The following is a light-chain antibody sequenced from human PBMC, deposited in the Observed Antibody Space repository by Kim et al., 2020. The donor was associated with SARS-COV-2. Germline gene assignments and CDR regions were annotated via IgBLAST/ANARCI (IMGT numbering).Light chain of an antibody. J-gene: IGLJ1*01. CDR1: SSDVGGNNS. Sequence: GQSITIACTGTSSDVGGNNSVSWYQQHPGKAPKLMIYDVRERASGVSNRFSGSQSGNTASLTISGLRAEDDADYYCSSHTTISTYVFGSGTKVTVL. CDR3: SSHTTISTYV. CDR2: DVR. V-gene: IGLV2-14*03.